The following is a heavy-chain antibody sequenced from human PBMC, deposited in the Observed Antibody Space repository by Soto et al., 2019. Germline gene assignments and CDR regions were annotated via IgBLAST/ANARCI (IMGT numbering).Heavy chain of an antibody. CDR1: GFIFSDYY. CDR3: ARDPVSYRDSDIRGFFDF. D-gene: IGHD4-17*01. V-gene: IGHV3-11*01. J-gene: IGHJ4*02. CDR2: ISSGGSSI. Sequence: GGSLRLSCAASGFIFSDYYMNWIRQAPGKGLEWVSYISSGGSSIFYADSVKGRFTVSRDNAKKSLFLQMNSLRSEDTAVYYCARDPVSYRDSDIRGFFDFWGQGALVTVSS.